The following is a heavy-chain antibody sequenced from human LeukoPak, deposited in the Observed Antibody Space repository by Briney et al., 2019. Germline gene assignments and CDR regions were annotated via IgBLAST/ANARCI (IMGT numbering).Heavy chain of an antibody. V-gene: IGHV1-2*04. CDR1: GYTFTGYY. D-gene: IGHD2-15*01. CDR3: ARVMDGGIPFR. J-gene: IGHJ4*02. Sequence: ASVKVSCKASGYTFTGYYMHWVRQAPGQGLEWMGWINPNSGGTNYAQKFQGWVTMTRNTSISTAYMELSSLRSEDTAVYYCARVMDGGIPFRWGQGTLVTVSS. CDR2: INPNSGGT.